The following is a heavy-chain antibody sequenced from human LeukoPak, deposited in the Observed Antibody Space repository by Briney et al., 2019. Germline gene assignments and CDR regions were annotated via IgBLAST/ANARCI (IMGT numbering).Heavy chain of an antibody. Sequence: SETLSLTCTVSGGSISSYYWSWIRQPPGKGLEWIGEINHSGSTNYNPSLKSRVTISVDTSKNQFSLKLSSVTAADTAVYYCARHPGYYGSGETNWFDPWGQGTLVTVSS. V-gene: IGHV4-34*01. CDR2: INHSGST. D-gene: IGHD3-10*01. CDR1: GGSISSYY. CDR3: ARHPGYYGSGETNWFDP. J-gene: IGHJ5*02.